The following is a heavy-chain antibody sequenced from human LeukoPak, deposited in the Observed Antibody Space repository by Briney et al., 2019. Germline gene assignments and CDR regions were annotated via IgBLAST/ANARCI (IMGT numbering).Heavy chain of an antibody. V-gene: IGHV3-30*18. D-gene: IGHD5-12*01. Sequence: GGSLRLSCAASGFTFSSYGMHWVRQAPGKGLEWVAVISYDGSNKYYADSVKGRFTISRDNSKNTLYPQMNSLRAEDTAVYYCAKGLRFGIVATISHYWGQGTLVTVSS. J-gene: IGHJ4*02. CDR1: GFTFSSYG. CDR2: ISYDGSNK. CDR3: AKGLRFGIVATISHY.